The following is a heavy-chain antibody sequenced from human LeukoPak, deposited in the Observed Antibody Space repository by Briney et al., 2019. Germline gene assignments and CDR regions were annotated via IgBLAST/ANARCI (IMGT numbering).Heavy chain of an antibody. Sequence: TSETLSLTCTVSVDSIRTYYWTWIRQPPRKGLEGIVYIFYSRRANISPSLKSRVSISVDKSKNQFFLKLDSVTTTDTAVVYCSRRLVGAIDVFDIWGEGTMVTVSS. CDR2: IFYSRRA. D-gene: IGHD1-26*01. V-gene: IGHV4-59*12. J-gene: IGHJ3*02. CDR1: VDSIRTYY. CDR3: SRRLVGAIDVFDI.